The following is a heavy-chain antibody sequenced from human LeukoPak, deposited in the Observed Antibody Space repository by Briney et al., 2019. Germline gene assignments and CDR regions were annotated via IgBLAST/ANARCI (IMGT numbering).Heavy chain of an antibody. CDR1: GYTFTSYG. CDR2: ISAYNGNT. Sequence: ASVKVSCKASGYTFTSYGISWVRQAPGQGLEWMGWISAYNGNTNYAQKLQGRVTMTRDTSISTAYMELSRLRSDDTAVYYCARATVAGTRSYYYGMDVWGQGTTVTVSS. V-gene: IGHV1-18*01. CDR3: ARATVAGTRSYYYGMDV. J-gene: IGHJ6*02. D-gene: IGHD6-19*01.